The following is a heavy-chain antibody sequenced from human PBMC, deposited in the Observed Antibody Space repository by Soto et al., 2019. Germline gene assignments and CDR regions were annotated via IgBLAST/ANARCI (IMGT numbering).Heavy chain of an antibody. V-gene: IGHV6-1*01. CDR2: TYYRSKWYN. D-gene: IGHD1-20*01. CDR1: GDSVSSNSAA. Sequence: SQTLSLTCXISGDSVSSNSAASNWIRQSPARVLEWLGRTYYRSKWYNDYAVSVKSRITSNPDTSKNQFSLQLNCVNPAAAAVYYCASNWNYDYYYGMDVWGQGTTVTVSS. J-gene: IGHJ6*02. CDR3: ASNWNYDYYYGMDV.